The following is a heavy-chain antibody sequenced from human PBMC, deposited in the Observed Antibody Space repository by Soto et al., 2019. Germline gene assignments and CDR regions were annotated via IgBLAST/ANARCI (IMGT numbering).Heavy chain of an antibody. V-gene: IGHV4-34*01. CDR3: ARGRDIVVVVAAYNWFDP. CDR1: GGSFSGYY. Sequence: PSETLSLTCAVYGGSFSGYYWSWIRQPPGKGLEWIGEINHSGSTNYNPSLKSRVTISVDTSKNQFSLKLSSVTAADTAVYYCARGRDIVVVVAAYNWFDPWGQGTLVTVSS. D-gene: IGHD2-15*01. J-gene: IGHJ5*02. CDR2: INHSGST.